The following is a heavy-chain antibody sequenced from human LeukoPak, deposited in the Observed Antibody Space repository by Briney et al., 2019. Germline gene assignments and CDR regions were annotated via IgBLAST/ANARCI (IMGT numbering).Heavy chain of an antibody. CDR2: ISGSGGST. Sequence: PGGSLRLSCAASGFTFTTYAMSWVRQAPGKGPEWVSAISGSGGSTYYADSVKGRFTISRDNSKNTLYLQMNSLRAEDTAVYYCTSTDRCDYWGQGTLVTVSS. CDR3: TSTDRCDY. J-gene: IGHJ4*02. CDR1: GFTFTTYA. V-gene: IGHV3-23*01. D-gene: IGHD4-17*01.